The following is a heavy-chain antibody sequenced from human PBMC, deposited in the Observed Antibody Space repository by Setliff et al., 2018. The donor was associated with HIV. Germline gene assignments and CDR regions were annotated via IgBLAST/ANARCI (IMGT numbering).Heavy chain of an antibody. CDR1: GFTFTSYA. D-gene: IGHD3-22*01. CDR2: ISNSGAKT. CDR3: AKGLYYYDDSGYWRTEYFQH. V-gene: IGHV3-23*01. J-gene: IGHJ1*01. Sequence: PGGSLRLSCTASGFTFTSYAMRWVRQAPGKGLEWVSGISNSGAKTNYADFVKGRFTISRDTSKNTLSLQTNSLRAEDTAIYYCAKGLYYYDDSGYWRTEYFQHWGQGTLVTVSS.